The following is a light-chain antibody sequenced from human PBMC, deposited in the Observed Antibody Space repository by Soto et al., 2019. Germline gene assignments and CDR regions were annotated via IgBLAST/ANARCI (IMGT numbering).Light chain of an antibody. CDR1: QSISSY. CDR3: QHSYSTPPT. J-gene: IGKJ1*01. Sequence: DIQMTQSPSSLSASVGDRVTITCRASQSISSYLNWYQQKPGKAPKLLIYAASSLQSGVPSRFSGSGSGTDFTLTISILQPEDFATYYCQHSYSTPPTFGQGTKVEIK. V-gene: IGKV1-39*01. CDR2: AAS.